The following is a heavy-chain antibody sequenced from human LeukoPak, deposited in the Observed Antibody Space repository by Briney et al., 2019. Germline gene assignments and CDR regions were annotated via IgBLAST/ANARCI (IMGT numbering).Heavy chain of an antibody. V-gene: IGHV3-21*01. D-gene: IGHD3-22*01. CDR1: GFTFSSYS. Sequence: GGSLRLSCAASGFTFSSYSMNWVRQAPGKGLEWVSSISSSSSYIYYADSVKGRFTTSRDNAKNSLYLQMNSLRAEDTAVYYCARDYYDSSGYLSEYYFDYWGQGTLVTVSS. CDR2: ISSSSSYI. J-gene: IGHJ4*02. CDR3: ARDYYDSSGYLSEYYFDY.